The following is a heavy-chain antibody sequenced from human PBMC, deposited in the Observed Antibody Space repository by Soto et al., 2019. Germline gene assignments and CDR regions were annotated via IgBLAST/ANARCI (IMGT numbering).Heavy chain of an antibody. CDR1: GYRFTNYW. D-gene: IGHD3-3*01. J-gene: IGHJ6*03. CDR3: ARLTGSGYSYYYYYYMDV. CDR2: IYPGDSDT. V-gene: IGHV5-51*01. Sequence: GESLKISCKGSGYRFTNYWIGWVRQMPGKGLEWMGVIYPGDSDTRYSPSFQGQVTISADKSINTAYLQWSSLKASDTAMYYCARLTGSGYSYYYYYYMDVWGKGTTVTVSS.